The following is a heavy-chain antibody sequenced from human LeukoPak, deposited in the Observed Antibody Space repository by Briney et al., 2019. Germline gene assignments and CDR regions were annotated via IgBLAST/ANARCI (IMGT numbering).Heavy chain of an antibody. CDR1: GFTFSSYA. D-gene: IGHD3-22*01. V-gene: IGHV3-30-3*01. J-gene: IGHJ4*02. CDR2: ISYDGSNK. CDR3: ARDEVVVDISLTDY. Sequence: PGRSLRLSCAASGFTFSSYAMHWVRQAPGKGLEWVAVISYDGSNKYYADSVKGRFTTSRDNSKNTLYLQMNSLRAEDTAVYYCARDEVVVDISLTDYWGQGTLVTVSS.